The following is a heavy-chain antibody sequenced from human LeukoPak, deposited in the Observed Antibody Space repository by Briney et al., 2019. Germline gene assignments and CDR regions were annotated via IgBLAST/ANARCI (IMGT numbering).Heavy chain of an antibody. CDR1: GDSISSYY. CDR3: ARDVVGGGNFDY. J-gene: IGHJ4*02. V-gene: IGHV4-59*01. CDR2: SYYSGST. D-gene: IGHD1-26*01. Sequence: PSETLSLTCTVSGDSISSYYWSWIRQPPGKGLEWIGCSYYSGSTNYNPSLKSRVTMSVDTSKNQFSLKLSSVTAADTAVYYCARDVVGGGNFDYWGQGTLVTVSS.